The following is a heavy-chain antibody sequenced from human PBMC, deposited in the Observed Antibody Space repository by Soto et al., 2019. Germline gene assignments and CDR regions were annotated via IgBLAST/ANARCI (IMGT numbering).Heavy chain of an antibody. CDR1: GGSINTINNY. Sequence: SESLSLTCSVSGGSINTINNYWSWIRQPPGKGLEWIGFISYSGSTYYNPSLMSRLTISLDTSTNRFSLKLTSVTAADTAVDSCAREEAAPSDRCFDPWGQGTRVTASS. V-gene: IGHV4-31*02. D-gene: IGHD6-6*01. CDR2: ISYSGST. CDR3: AREEAAPSDRCFDP. J-gene: IGHJ5*02.